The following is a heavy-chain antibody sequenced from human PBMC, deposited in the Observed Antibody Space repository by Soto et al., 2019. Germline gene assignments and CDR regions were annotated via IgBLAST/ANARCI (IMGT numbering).Heavy chain of an antibody. J-gene: IGHJ6*02. Sequence: GGSLRLSCAASGFTFSSYSMNWVRQAPGKGLEWVSYISSSSSTIYYADSVKGRFTISRDNAKNSLYLQMNSLRDEDTAVYYCARGCTNGVCYNISSGYYYGMDVWGQGTTVTVSS. V-gene: IGHV3-48*02. CDR2: ISSSSSTI. CDR3: ARGCTNGVCYNISSGYYYGMDV. CDR1: GFTFSSYS. D-gene: IGHD2-8*01.